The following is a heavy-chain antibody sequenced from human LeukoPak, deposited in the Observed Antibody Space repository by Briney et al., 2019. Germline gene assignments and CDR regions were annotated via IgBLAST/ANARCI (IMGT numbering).Heavy chain of an antibody. V-gene: IGHV3-64*01. J-gene: IGHJ4*02. CDR2: ISSNGGST. CDR3: ARWGVDTASYYFDY. Sequence: PGRSLRLSCAASGFTFSSYAMHWVRQAPGKGLEYVSAISSNGGSTYYANSVKGRFTISRDNSKNTLYLQMGSLRAEDMAVYYCARWGVDTASYYFDYWGQGTLVTVSS. CDR1: GFTFSSYA. D-gene: IGHD5-18*01.